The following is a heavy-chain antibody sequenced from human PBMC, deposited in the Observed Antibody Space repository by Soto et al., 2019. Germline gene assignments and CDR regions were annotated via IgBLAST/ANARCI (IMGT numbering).Heavy chain of an antibody. CDR3: AKNGCGGDCYSSVAGNWFDP. CDR1: GFTFSGNV. J-gene: IGHJ5*02. Sequence: LRLSCVASGFTFSGNVMSWVRQAPGKGLEWISIISGSGGSTYYADSVKGRFTISRDNSNNTLYLQMHSLTAADTAVYYCAKNGCGGDCYSSVAGNWFDPWGQGTLVTVSS. D-gene: IGHD2-21*02. CDR2: ISGSGGST. V-gene: IGHV3-23*01.